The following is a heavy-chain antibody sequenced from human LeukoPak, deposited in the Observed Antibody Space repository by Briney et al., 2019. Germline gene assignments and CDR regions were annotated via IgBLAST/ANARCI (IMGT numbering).Heavy chain of an antibody. V-gene: IGHV4-39*07. CDR2: IFYSGST. CDR1: GGSISSSDYY. Sequence: PSETLSLTCTVSGGSISSSDYYWGWIRQPPGKGLEWIGSIFYSGSTYSNPSLRSRVTISIDTSKNQFSLKLSSVTAADTAVYYCARASSGWYSHLGYWGQGTLVTVSS. D-gene: IGHD6-19*01. J-gene: IGHJ4*02. CDR3: ARASSGWYSHLGY.